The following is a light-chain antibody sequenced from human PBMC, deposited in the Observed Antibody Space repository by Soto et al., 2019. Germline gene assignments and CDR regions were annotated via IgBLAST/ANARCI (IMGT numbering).Light chain of an antibody. CDR2: GAA. CDR3: QKYNSAPLT. Sequence: DTVMTQSPATLSVSPGERATLSCRASQNVRNNVAWYQQKPGQPPRLLIYGAATRATGIPARFSGSGSGTEFTLTISSLQSDDFAAYYCQKYNSAPLTFGGGTKVEIK. V-gene: IGKV3-15*01. J-gene: IGKJ4*01. CDR1: QNVRNN.